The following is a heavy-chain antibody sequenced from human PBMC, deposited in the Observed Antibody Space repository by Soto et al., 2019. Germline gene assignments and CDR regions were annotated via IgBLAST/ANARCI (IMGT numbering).Heavy chain of an antibody. CDR3: AKDVAAGTGYY. V-gene: IGHV3-30*18. Sequence: GGSLRLSCAASGFTFSSYGMHWVRQAPGKGLEWVAVISYDGSNKYYADSVKGRFTISRDNSKNTPYLQMNSLRAEDTAVYYCAKDVAAGTGYYWGQGTLVTVSS. D-gene: IGHD6-19*01. CDR2: ISYDGSNK. CDR1: GFTFSSYG. J-gene: IGHJ4*02.